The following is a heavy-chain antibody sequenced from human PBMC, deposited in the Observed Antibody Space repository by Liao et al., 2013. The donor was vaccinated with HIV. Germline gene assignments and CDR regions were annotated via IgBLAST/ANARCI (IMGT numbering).Heavy chain of an antibody. J-gene: IGHJ4*02. CDR1: GGSISSGGYS. D-gene: IGHD4-23*01. CDR3: ASETYYGGNSYYFDY. Sequence: QLQLQESGSGLVKPSQTLSLTCAVSGGSISSGGYSWSWIRQPPGKGLEWIGYIYHSGSTYYNPSLESRLTISLITSTNQFSLKLNSVTAADTAVYYCASETYYGGNSYYFDYWGLGALVTVSS. V-gene: IGHV4-30-2*01. CDR2: IYHSGST.